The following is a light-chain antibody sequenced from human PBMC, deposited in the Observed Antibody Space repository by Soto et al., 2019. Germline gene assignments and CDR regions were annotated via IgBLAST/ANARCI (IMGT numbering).Light chain of an antibody. Sequence: ILLTQSPSTLSLSPGERATLSCGASQSVSSSYLAWYQQKPGLAPRLLFYDASSRATGIPDRFSGSGSGTELTLTISSLQSEDFAVYYCQQYNNWPPITFGQGTRLEIK. CDR1: QSVSSSY. V-gene: IGKV3D-20*01. J-gene: IGKJ5*01. CDR2: DAS. CDR3: QQYNNWPPIT.